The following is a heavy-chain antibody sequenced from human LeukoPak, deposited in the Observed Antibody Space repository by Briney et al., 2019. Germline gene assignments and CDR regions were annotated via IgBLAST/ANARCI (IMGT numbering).Heavy chain of an antibody. V-gene: IGHV3-48*03. CDR2: ISSSGSTL. Sequence: GGSLRLSCAASGFTFSSYEMNWVRQAPGKGLEWVSYISSSGSTLYYADSVKGRFTISRDNAKNSLYLQMNSLRAEDTAVYYCARDKSGTGLSDSWGQGTLVTVSS. CDR3: ARDKSGTGLSDS. CDR1: GFTFSSYE. J-gene: IGHJ4*02. D-gene: IGHD1-1*01.